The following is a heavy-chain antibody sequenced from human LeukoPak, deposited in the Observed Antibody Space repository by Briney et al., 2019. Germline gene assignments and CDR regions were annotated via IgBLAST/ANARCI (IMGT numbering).Heavy chain of an antibody. J-gene: IGHJ6*02. CDR3: ARGVEHITIFGVADYYGMDV. Sequence: GGSLRLSCAASGFTFSDYYMSWIRQAPGKGLEWVSYISSSGSTIYYADSVKGRFTISRDNAKNSLYLQMNSLRAEDTAVYYCARGVEHITIFGVADYYGMDVWGQGTTVTVSS. V-gene: IGHV3-11*01. D-gene: IGHD3-3*01. CDR2: ISSSGSTI. CDR1: GFTFSDYY.